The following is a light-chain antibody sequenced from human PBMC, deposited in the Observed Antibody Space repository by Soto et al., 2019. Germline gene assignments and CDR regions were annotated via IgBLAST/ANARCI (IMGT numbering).Light chain of an antibody. V-gene: IGLV1-44*01. CDR2: SNN. J-gene: IGLJ1*01. CDR1: SSNIGSNT. CDR3: AAWDDSLNVPYV. Sequence: QAVVTQPPSASGTPGQRVTISCSGSSSNIGSNTVNWYQQLPGTAPKLLIYSNNQRPSGVPDRFSGSKSGTSASLAISGLQSEDEADYYCAAWDDSLNVPYVFGTGTKLTVL.